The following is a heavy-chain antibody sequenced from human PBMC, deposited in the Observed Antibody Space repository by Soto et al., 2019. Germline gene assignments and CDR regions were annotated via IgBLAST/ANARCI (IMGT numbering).Heavy chain of an antibody. CDR3: ASPRNYDFWSGPHVRLGYYFDY. V-gene: IGHV3-30*03. Sequence: HPGGSLRLSCAASGFTFSSYGMHWVRQAPGKGLEWVAVISYDGSNKYYADSVKGRFTISRDNSKNTLYLQMNSLRAEDTAVYYCASPRNYDFWSGPHVRLGYYFDYWGQGTLVTVSS. CDR1: GFTFSSYG. CDR2: ISYDGSNK. D-gene: IGHD3-3*01. J-gene: IGHJ4*02.